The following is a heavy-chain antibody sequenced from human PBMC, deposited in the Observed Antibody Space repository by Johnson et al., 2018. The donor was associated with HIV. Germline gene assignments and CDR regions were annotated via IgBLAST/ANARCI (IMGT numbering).Heavy chain of an antibody. CDR3: AREPGYGSGSYSGNAFDI. V-gene: IGHV3-30*03. CDR1: GFTFSTSG. Sequence: VQLVESGGGVVQPGRSLRLSCAASGFTFSTSGMHWVRQAPGKGMEWVAVISYDGSNKYYVDSVKGRFTISRDNSKNTLYLQMNSLRAEDTAVYYCAREPGYGSGSYSGNAFDIWGQGTMVTVSS. CDR2: ISYDGSNK. D-gene: IGHD3-10*01. J-gene: IGHJ3*02.